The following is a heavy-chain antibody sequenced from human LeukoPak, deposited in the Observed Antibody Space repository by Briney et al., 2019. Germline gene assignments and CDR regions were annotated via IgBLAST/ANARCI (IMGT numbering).Heavy chain of an antibody. V-gene: IGHV4-30-2*01. J-gene: IGHJ1*01. CDR3: ARGTYCGGDCYSEYFQH. D-gene: IGHD2-21*02. CDR1: GGSISSGGYS. Sequence: PSETLSLTCAVSGGSISSGGYSWSWIRQPPGKGLEWIGYIYHSGSTYYNPSLKSRVTISVDRSKNQFSLKLSSVTAADTAVYYCARGTYCGGDCYSEYFQHWGQGTLVTVSS. CDR2: IYHSGST.